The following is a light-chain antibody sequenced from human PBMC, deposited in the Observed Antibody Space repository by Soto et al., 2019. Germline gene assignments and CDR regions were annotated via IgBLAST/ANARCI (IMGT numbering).Light chain of an antibody. V-gene: IGLV2-23*02. J-gene: IGLJ2*01. Sequence: QSVLTQPASVSGSPGQSITISCTGTSSDVGSYDLISWYQQHPGKPPKLLLYEVSERPSGVSIRFSGSKSGNTASLTISGLQAEDEDDYYCCSYATPRLFGGGTKLTVL. CDR3: CSYATPRL. CDR1: SSDVGSYDL. CDR2: EVS.